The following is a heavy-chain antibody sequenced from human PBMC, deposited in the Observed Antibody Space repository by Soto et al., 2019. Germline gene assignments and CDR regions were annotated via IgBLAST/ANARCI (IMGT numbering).Heavy chain of an antibody. D-gene: IGHD6-19*01. Sequence: QVQLVESGGGVGQPGRSLRLSCAASGFTFSSYGMPWVRQAPGKGLEWGAVISYDGSNKYYADSVKGRFTISRDNSKNTLYLQMNSLRAEDTAVYYCAKDYRSGWYNYYGMDVWGQGTTVTVSS. V-gene: IGHV3-30*18. J-gene: IGHJ6*02. CDR1: GFTFSSYG. CDR3: AKDYRSGWYNYYGMDV. CDR2: ISYDGSNK.